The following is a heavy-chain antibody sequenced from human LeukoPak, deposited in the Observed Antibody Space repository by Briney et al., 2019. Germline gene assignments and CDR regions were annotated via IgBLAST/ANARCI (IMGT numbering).Heavy chain of an antibody. V-gene: IGHV3-23*01. D-gene: IGHD1-1*01. J-gene: IGHJ4*02. CDR1: GVTFSSYA. CDR2: ISGSGGST. Sequence: PGGSLRLSCAASGVTFSSYAMSSGRDAPGKGREWVSAISGSGGSTYYADSVKGRFTISRDNSKNTLYLQMTSLRAEDTAVYYCAKAPNWNDGPLYYFDYWGQGTLVTVSS. CDR3: AKAPNWNDGPLYYFDY.